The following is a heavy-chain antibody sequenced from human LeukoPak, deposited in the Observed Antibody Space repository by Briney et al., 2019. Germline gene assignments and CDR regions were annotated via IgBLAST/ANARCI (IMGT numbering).Heavy chain of an antibody. CDR3: ARDRDNVATYDIGY. CDR2: IYTSGDT. Sequence: SETLSLTCTVSGGPISTYYWSWIRQSAGKGLEWIGRIYTSGDTNYNPSLKSRVTLSLDKSKNQFFLQLTSVTAADTAVYYCARDRDNVATYDIGYWGQGTLVTVSS. J-gene: IGHJ4*02. CDR1: GGPISTYY. V-gene: IGHV4-4*07. D-gene: IGHD5-12*01.